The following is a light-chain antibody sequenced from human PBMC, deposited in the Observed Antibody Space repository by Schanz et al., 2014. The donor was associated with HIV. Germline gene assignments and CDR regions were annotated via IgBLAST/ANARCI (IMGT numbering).Light chain of an antibody. CDR1: QSISTW. V-gene: IGKV1-5*03. Sequence: DIQMTQPPSTLSASVGDKVVISCRASQSISTWLAWYQQKPGKAPRLLIYEASTLESGVPSRFSGTGSGTEFTLTISSLQPDDFATYYCQHYVTYSQWPFGQGTKVEVK. CDR3: QHYVTYSQWP. J-gene: IGKJ1*01. CDR2: EAS.